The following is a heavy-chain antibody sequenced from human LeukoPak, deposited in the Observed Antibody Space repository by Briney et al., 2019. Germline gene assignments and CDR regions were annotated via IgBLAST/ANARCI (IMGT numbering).Heavy chain of an antibody. Sequence: GGSLRLSCAASRFIFNDYAIHWVRQAPGKGLEWVAVISSDGKNEYYADSVKGRFTISRDNSKNTLYLQMNSLRAEDTAVYYCARGEAYYYDSSGYSWGQGTLVTVSS. D-gene: IGHD3-22*01. CDR1: RFIFNDYA. CDR2: ISSDGKNE. CDR3: ARGEAYYYDSSGYS. J-gene: IGHJ4*02. V-gene: IGHV3-30*04.